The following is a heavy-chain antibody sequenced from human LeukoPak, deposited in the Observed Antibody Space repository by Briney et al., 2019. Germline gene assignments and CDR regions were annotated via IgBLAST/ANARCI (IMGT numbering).Heavy chain of an antibody. CDR2: INTGGDYT. V-gene: IGHV3-23*01. Sequence: GGSLRLSCAVSGVTFSKYVMSWVRQAPGKGLEWVSGINTGGDYTYYADSVKGRFTISRDNSRNTLYLQMNSLRAEDTAVYYCAKDTFDYGDYVDNWFDPWGQGTLVTVSS. CDR3: AKDTFDYGDYVDNWFDP. D-gene: IGHD4-17*01. CDR1: GVTFSKYV. J-gene: IGHJ5*02.